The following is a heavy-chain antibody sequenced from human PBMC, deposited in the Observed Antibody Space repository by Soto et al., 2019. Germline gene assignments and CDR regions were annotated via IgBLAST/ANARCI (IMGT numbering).Heavy chain of an antibody. CDR2: IYYSGST. CDR1: GGSISSGGYY. CDR3: VRGYPMSAGNSVESFDY. J-gene: IGHJ4*02. D-gene: IGHD3-10*02. V-gene: IGHV4-31*03. Sequence: PSETLSLTCTVSGGSISSGGYYWSWIRQHPGKGLEWIGYIYYSGSTYYNPSLKSRVTISVDTSKNQFSLKLTSVTAADTAVYYCVRGYPMSAGNSVESFDYWGQGTLVTVSS.